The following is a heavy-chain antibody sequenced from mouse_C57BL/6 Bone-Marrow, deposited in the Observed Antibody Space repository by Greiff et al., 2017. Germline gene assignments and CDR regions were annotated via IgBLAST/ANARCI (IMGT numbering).Heavy chain of an antibody. CDR2: IDPENGDT. V-gene: IGHV14-4*01. D-gene: IGHD1-1*01. CDR1: GFNIKDDY. CDR3: TFTTVVAPFAY. J-gene: IGHJ3*01. Sequence: VQLQQSGAELVRPGASVKLSCTASGFNIKDDYMHWVKQRPEQGLEWIGWIDPENGDTEYASKFQGKATITADTSSNTAYLQLSSLTSEDTAVYYSTFTTVVAPFAYWGQGTLVTVSA.